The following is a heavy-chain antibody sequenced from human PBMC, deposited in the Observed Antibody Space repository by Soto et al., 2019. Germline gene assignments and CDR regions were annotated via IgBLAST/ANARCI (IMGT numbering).Heavy chain of an antibody. CDR2: IRAYNGNT. D-gene: IGHD2-2*01. CDR3: AREGPPSLN. CDR1: GYTFTSYG. V-gene: IGHV1-18*01. J-gene: IGHJ4*02. Sequence: QVQLVQSGAEVKKPGASVKVSCKASGYTFTSYGISWVRQAPGQGLEWMGWIRAYNGNTNYPQKLRGRVTMTTDTSTSTVYLELRSMRSDDTAVYYCAREGPPSLNWGQGNLVTVSS.